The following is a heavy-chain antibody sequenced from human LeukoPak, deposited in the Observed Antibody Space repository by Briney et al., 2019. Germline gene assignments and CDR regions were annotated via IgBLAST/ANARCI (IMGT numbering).Heavy chain of an antibody. CDR1: GYSFTSYG. D-gene: IGHD4-23*01. Sequence: GASVKVSCKASGYSFTSYGFSWVRQAPGQGLEWMAWISAYNGNTNYAQKFQGRVTMTTDTSTSTAYMELRSLRSDDTAVYYCARAAYGGNIHYDYWGQGTLVTVSS. CDR2: ISAYNGNT. J-gene: IGHJ4*02. CDR3: ARAAYGGNIHYDY. V-gene: IGHV1-18*01.